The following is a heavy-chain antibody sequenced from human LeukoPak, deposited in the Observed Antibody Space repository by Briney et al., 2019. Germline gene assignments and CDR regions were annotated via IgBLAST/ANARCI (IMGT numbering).Heavy chain of an antibody. D-gene: IGHD6-19*01. Sequence: GGSLRLSCAASGFTLSTYNMNWVRQAPGKGLEWVSYISSGGSTMYYADSVKGRFTISRDNAKNSLYLQMNSLRSEDTAVYYCARDDKGIAVALDYWGPGTLVTVSS. CDR2: ISSGGSTM. CDR1: GFTLSTYN. J-gene: IGHJ4*02. V-gene: IGHV3-48*01. CDR3: ARDDKGIAVALDY.